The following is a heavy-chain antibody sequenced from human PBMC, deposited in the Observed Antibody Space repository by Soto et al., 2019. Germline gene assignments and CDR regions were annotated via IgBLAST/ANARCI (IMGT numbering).Heavy chain of an antibody. CDR3: ERGGIFNWSGYFHYFDY. V-gene: IGHV4-59*01. J-gene: IGHJ4*02. Sequence: TSETLSLTCTVSGGSISSYYWSWIRQPPGKGLEWIGYIYYSGSTNYNPSLKSRVTISVDTSKNQFSLKLSSVTAADTAVYYCERGGIFNWSGYFHYFDYWGQGTLVTVSS. D-gene: IGHD3-3*01. CDR2: IYYSGST. CDR1: GGSISSYY.